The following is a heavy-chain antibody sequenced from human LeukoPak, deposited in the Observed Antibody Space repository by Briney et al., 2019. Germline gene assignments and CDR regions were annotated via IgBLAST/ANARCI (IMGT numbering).Heavy chain of an antibody. CDR1: GGSFSGYY. V-gene: IGHV4-34*01. D-gene: IGHD6-19*01. J-gene: IGHJ5*02. CDR3: ARGVSHSSGWPTTVNNWFDP. CDR2: INHSGST. Sequence: SETLSLTCAVYGGSFSGYYWSWIRQPPGKGLEWIGEINHSGSTNYNPSLKSRVTISVDTSKNQFSLKLSSVTAADTAVYYCARGVSHSSGWPTTVNNWFDPWGQGTLVTVSS.